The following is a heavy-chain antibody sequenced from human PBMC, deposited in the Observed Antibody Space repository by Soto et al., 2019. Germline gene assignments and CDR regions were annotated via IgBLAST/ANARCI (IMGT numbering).Heavy chain of an antibody. D-gene: IGHD5-12*01. CDR1: GGSISSYY. Sequence: SETLSLTCTVSGGSISSYYLSWIRQPPGKGLEWIGYIYYSGSTNYNPSLKSRVTISVDTSKNQFSLKLSSVTAADTAVYYCARGRLVFDYWGQGTLVTVSS. CDR3: ARGRLVFDY. CDR2: IYYSGST. J-gene: IGHJ4*02. V-gene: IGHV4-59*08.